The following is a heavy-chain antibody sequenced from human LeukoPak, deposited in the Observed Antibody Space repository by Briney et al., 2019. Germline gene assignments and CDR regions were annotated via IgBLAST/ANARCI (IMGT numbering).Heavy chain of an antibody. CDR1: GYTFTSYD. CDR2: MNPNSGNT. Sequence: ASVKVSCKASGYTFTSYDINWVRQATGQGLEWMGLMNPNSGNTGYAQKFQGRVTMTRNTSISTAYMELSSLRSEDTAVYYCARGRGYYDSSGYYPRPSGFDYWGQGTLVTVSS. J-gene: IGHJ4*02. CDR3: ARGRGYYDSSGYYPRPSGFDY. D-gene: IGHD3-22*01. V-gene: IGHV1-8*01.